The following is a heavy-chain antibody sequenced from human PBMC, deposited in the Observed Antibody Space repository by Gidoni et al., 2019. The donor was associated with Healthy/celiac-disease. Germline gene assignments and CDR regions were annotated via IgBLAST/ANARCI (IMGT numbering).Heavy chain of an antibody. CDR1: GFTFDDYA. CDR3: AKGDFWSSDYYGMDV. J-gene: IGHJ6*02. Sequence: EVQLVESGGGLVQPGRSLRLSCAASGFTFDDYAMHWVRHAPGKGLEWVSGISWNSGSIGYADSVKGRFTISRDNAKNSLYLQMNSLRAEDTALYYCAKGDFWSSDYYGMDVWGQGTTVTVSS. D-gene: IGHD3-3*01. CDR2: ISWNSGSI. V-gene: IGHV3-9*01.